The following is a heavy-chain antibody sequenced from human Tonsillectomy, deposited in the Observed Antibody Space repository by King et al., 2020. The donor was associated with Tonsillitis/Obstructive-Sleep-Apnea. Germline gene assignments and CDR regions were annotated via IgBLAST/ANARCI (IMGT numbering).Heavy chain of an antibody. D-gene: IGHD1-26*01. CDR3: ARQGSGSYSFHEYYFDY. J-gene: IGHJ4*02. V-gene: IGHV4-39*01. CDR2: IYYSGST. Sequence: LQLQESGPGLVKPSETLSLTCTVSGGSISSSSYYWGWIRQPPGKGLEWIGSIYYSGSTYYNPSLKSRVTISVDTSKNQFSLKLSSVTAADTAVYYCARQGSGSYSFHEYYFDYWGQGTLVTVSS. CDR1: GGSISSSSYY.